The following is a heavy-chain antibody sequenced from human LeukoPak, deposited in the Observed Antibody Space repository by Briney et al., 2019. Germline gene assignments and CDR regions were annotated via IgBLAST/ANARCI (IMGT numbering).Heavy chain of an antibody. V-gene: IGHV4-34*01. CDR3: ARRRLGAYYFDY. CDR2: INHSGST. CDR1: GGSFSGYY. Sequence: PSETLSLTCAVYGGSFSGYYWSWIRQPPGKGLEWIGEINHSGSTNYNPSLKSRVTISVDTSKNQFSLKLSSVTAADTAVYYCARRRLGAYYFDYWGQGTLVTVSS. D-gene: IGHD3-16*01. J-gene: IGHJ4*02.